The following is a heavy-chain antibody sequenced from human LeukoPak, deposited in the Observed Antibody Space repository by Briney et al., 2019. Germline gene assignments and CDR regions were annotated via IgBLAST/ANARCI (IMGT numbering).Heavy chain of an antibody. Sequence: GASVKVSCRASGYTFTNYAISWVRQAPGQGLEWMGWISAYNGDTNYAQNLQGRITMTSDTSTSTAYMELRSLRSDDTAVYYCARGQADSSSWYEFDYWGQGTLVTVSS. D-gene: IGHD6-13*01. CDR2: ISAYNGDT. V-gene: IGHV1-18*01. CDR1: GYTFTNYA. CDR3: ARGQADSSSWYEFDY. J-gene: IGHJ4*02.